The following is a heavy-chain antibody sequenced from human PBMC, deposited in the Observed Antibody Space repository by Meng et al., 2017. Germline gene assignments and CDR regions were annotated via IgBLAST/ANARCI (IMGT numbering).Heavy chain of an antibody. CDR2: IKQDGSEK. Sequence: GESLKISCAASGFTFSSYWMSWVRQAPGKGLEWVANIKQDGSEKYYVDSVKGRFTISRDNAKNSLYLQMNNLRAEDTAVYYCARDPSLPGIAAAGTLFGYYYGMDVWGQGTTVTVSS. D-gene: IGHD6-13*01. CDR1: GFTFSSYW. CDR3: ARDPSLPGIAAAGTLFGYYYGMDV. V-gene: IGHV3-7*01. J-gene: IGHJ6*02.